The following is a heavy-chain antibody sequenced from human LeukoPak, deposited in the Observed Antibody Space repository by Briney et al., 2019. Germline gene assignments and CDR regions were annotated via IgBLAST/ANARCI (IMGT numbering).Heavy chain of an antibody. J-gene: IGHJ4*02. CDR3: ATERPDSRVLDY. Sequence: GGSLRLSCAASGFTFSSYGIHWVRQAPGKGLEWVAFIRYDGSNKYYADSVKGRFTISRDNSKNTLYLQMNSLRVEDSAMYYCATERPDSRVLDYWGQGLVVTVSS. V-gene: IGHV3-30*02. CDR1: GFTFSSYG. CDR2: IRYDGSNK. D-gene: IGHD3-10*01.